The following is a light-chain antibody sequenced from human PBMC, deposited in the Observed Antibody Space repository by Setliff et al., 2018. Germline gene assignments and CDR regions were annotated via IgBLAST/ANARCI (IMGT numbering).Light chain of an antibody. Sequence: QSVLTQPPSASGSPGQSVTISCTRTSSDVGGINHVSWYQQHPGKAPRLMIFEVSKRPSGVPDRFSGSKSGNTASLTVPGLQAEDEADYYCSSYAGNYIYVFGTGTKVTVL. CDR1: SSDVGGINH. V-gene: IGLV2-8*01. CDR3: SSYAGNYIYV. CDR2: EVS. J-gene: IGLJ1*01.